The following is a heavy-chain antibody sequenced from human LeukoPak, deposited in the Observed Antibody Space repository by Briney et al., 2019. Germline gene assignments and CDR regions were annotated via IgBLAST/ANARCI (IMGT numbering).Heavy chain of an antibody. V-gene: IGHV5-51*01. CDR2: IYPGDSDT. D-gene: IGHD6-13*01. J-gene: IGHJ6*03. CDR1: GYIFTTYW. Sequence: GESLKISCKTSGYIFTTYWIGWVRQMAGKGLEWMGIIYPGDSDTRYSPSFQGQVTISADKSISTAYLQWSSLKASDTAMYYCARLGVAAAGWRDYYYYMDVWGKGTTVTISS. CDR3: ARLGVAAAGWRDYYYYMDV.